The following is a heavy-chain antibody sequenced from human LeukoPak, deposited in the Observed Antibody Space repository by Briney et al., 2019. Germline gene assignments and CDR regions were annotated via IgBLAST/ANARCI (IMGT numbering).Heavy chain of an antibody. D-gene: IGHD1-26*01. CDR2: LSYDGINK. CDR3: ARRIGGANNFDN. V-gene: IGHV3-30-3*01. Sequence: GGSLRLSCAASGFTFSICAMHWVRQAPGKGLEWVATLSYDGINKYYAESVKGRFTISRDNTKNTLYLQMNSLRDEDTAVYYCARRIGGANNFDNWGQGTLVTVSS. CDR1: GFTFSICA. J-gene: IGHJ4*02.